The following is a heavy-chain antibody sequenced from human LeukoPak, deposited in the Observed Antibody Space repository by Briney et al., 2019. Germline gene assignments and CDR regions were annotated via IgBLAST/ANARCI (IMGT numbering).Heavy chain of an antibody. CDR1: GFTFSDHY. J-gene: IGHJ6*03. CDR3: TRHGYSSGWYGGSDYYYYYMDV. Sequence: PGGSLRPSCAASGFTFSDHYIDWVRQAPGKGLEWVGRSRDKANSYATAYAASVKGRFTISRDDSKNTAYLQMNSLKTEDTAVYYCTRHGYSSGWYGGSDYYYYYMDVWGKGTTVTVSS. V-gene: IGHV3-73*01. D-gene: IGHD6-19*01. CDR2: SRDKANSYAT.